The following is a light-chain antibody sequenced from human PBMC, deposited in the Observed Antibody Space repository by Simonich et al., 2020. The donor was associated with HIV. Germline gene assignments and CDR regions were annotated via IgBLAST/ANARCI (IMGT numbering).Light chain of an antibody. CDR2: WAS. J-gene: IGKJ1*01. CDR1: RNILYNSNNKNY. CDR3: QQYYSTPPT. V-gene: IGKV4-1*01. Sequence: DIVMTQSPDSLAVSLGERATINCKSSRNILYNSNNKNYLAWYQQKPGQPPNLLIYWASTRESGVPDRFSASGSLTDFTLTISSLQAEDVAVYYCQQYYSTPPTFGQGTKVEIK.